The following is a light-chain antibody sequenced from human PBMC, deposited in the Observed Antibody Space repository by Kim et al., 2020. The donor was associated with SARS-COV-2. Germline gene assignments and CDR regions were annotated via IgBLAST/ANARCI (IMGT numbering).Light chain of an antibody. CDR2: GNI. CDR1: SSNIGAGYE. CDR3: QSYDNSLSGSV. Sequence: QGITITGTGNSSNIGAGYEVNWYQQHPGTAPKRLIYGNINRPSGVPDRCSGSKSGTSASLAITGLRGEDDADYYCQSYDNSLSGSVFGGGTQLTVL. V-gene: IGLV1-40*01. J-gene: IGLJ3*02.